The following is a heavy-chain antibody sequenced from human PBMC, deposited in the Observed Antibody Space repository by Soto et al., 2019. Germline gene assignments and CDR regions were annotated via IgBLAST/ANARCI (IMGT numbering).Heavy chain of an antibody. CDR1: GFTFSSYV. CDR2: ISYDGSNK. J-gene: IGHJ4*02. Sequence: QVQLVESVGGVVQPGRSLRLSCAASGFTFSSYVMHWVRQAPCKGLEWVAVISYDGSNKYYADSVKGRFTISRDNSKNTLYLQMNSLRAEDTAVYYCAKEGYSSLYFDYWGQGTLVTVSS. D-gene: IGHD6-6*01. CDR3: AKEGYSSLYFDY. V-gene: IGHV3-30*18.